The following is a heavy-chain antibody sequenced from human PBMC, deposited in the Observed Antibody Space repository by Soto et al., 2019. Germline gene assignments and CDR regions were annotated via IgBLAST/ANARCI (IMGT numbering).Heavy chain of an antibody. CDR3: AIRHRSRAYYYHMDV. CDR2: IYSGGST. J-gene: IGHJ6*03. Sequence: EVQLVESGGGLVQPGGSLRLSCAASGFTVSSNYMSWVRQAPGKGLEWVSVIYSGGSTYYADSVKGRCTISRDNSKNTLYLQMNSLRAEDTAVYYCAIRHRSRAYYYHMDVWGKGTTVTVSS. D-gene: IGHD3-10*01. CDR1: GFTVSSNY. V-gene: IGHV3-66*04.